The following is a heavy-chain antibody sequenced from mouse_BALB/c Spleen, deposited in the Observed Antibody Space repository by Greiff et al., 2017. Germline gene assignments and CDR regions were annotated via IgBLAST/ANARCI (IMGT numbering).Heavy chain of an antibody. CDR2: IRNKANGYTT. J-gene: IGHJ3*01. CDR3: ARGTDSSGYVAY. Sequence: EVKLQESGGGLVQPGGSLRLSCATSGFTFTDYYMSWVRQPPGKALEWLGFIRNKANGYTTEYSASVKGRFTISRDNSQSILYLQMNTLRAEDSATYYCARGTDSSGYVAYWGQGTLVTVSA. CDR1: GFTFTDYY. V-gene: IGHV7-3*02. D-gene: IGHD3-2*01.